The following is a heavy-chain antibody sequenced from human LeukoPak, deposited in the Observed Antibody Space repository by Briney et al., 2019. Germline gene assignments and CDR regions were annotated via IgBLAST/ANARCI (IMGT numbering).Heavy chain of an antibody. V-gene: IGHV1-2*04. Sequence: ASVKVSCKASGYTFTDYYMQWVRQAPGQGLEWMGWINPNSGGTHYEQRFQGWVTMTRDTSISTAYMELSRLTSDDTAVYYCARGGPYYDSSRANDLNYWGQGTLVTVSS. CDR3: ARGGPYYDSSRANDLNY. CDR1: GYTFTDYY. CDR2: INPNSGGT. D-gene: IGHD3-22*01. J-gene: IGHJ4*02.